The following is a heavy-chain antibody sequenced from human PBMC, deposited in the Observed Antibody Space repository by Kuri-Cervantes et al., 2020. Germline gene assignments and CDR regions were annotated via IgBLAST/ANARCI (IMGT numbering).Heavy chain of an antibody. CDR2: ISSSGSTI. D-gene: IGHD3-10*01. V-gene: IGHV3-48*04. Sequence: ETLKSSGAASGFTDSAYWMNWVRQAPGKGLEWVSYISSSGSTIYYADSVKGRFTISRDNAKNSLYLQMNSLRAEDTAVYLCARVAPDTLFRYYDYWGQGTLVTVSS. CDR1: GFTDSAYW. CDR3: ARVAPDTLFRYYDY. J-gene: IGHJ4*02.